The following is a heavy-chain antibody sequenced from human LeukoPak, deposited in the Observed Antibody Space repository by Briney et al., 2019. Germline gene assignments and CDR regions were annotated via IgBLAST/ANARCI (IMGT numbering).Heavy chain of an antibody. Sequence: PSGTLSLTCAVSGASISSNNWWTWVRQPPGKGLEWIGEIYNGRSTNYTTSLRSRATISVAKPKHKFSLDLTSGTAADTSVYYCATNSGWRLDYWGEGVLVTVSS. J-gene: IGHJ4*02. CDR2: IYNGRST. CDR3: ATNSGWRLDY. D-gene: IGHD5-12*01. V-gene: IGHV4-4*02. CDR1: GASISSNNW.